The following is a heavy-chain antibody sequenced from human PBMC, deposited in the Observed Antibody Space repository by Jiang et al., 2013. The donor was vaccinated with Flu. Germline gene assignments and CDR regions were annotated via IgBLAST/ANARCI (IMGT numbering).Heavy chain of an antibody. Sequence: SGAEVKKPGASVKVSCKASGYTFTGYGFNWVRQAPGQGLEWMGWINAYNGDTNYAQHLQGRVTLTTDTSTSTAYMELWSLTSDDTAVYYCVRETSYYDFWSGSINADHYGMDVWAKGPRSPSP. D-gene: IGHD3-3*01. CDR3: VRETSYYDFWSGSINADHYGMDV. V-gene: IGHV1-18*04. CDR1: GYTFTGYG. J-gene: IGHJ6*02. CDR2: INAYNGDT.